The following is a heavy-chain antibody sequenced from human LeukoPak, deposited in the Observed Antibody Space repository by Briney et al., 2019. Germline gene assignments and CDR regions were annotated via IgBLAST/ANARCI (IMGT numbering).Heavy chain of an antibody. J-gene: IGHJ5*02. CDR3: AKVPMVRGVIITVEGWFDP. D-gene: IGHD3-10*01. CDR1: GFTFSTYA. Sequence: GGSLRLSCAASGFTFSTYAMSWVRQAPGKRLEWVSGISGSGGGTNYADSVKGRFTISRDNSKNTLYLQMNSLRAEDTAVYYCAKVPMVRGVIITVEGWFDPWGQGTLVTVSS. V-gene: IGHV3-23*01. CDR2: ISGSGGGT.